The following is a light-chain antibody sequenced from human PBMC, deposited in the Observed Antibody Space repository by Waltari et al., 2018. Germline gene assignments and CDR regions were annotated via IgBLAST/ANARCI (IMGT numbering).Light chain of an antibody. CDR3: QSYHTSNFWV. CDR1: GGSIGRDF. J-gene: IGLJ3*02. CDR2: DNN. Sequence: VLTQPHSVAASPGKTVPISCTGSGGSIGRDFVPWDRQRPGSAPTTFIYDNNRRPAGVPDRFSGSIDSSSNSASLTIAGLKTDDEADYYCQSYHTSNFWVFGGGTKLTVL. V-gene: IGLV6-57*02.